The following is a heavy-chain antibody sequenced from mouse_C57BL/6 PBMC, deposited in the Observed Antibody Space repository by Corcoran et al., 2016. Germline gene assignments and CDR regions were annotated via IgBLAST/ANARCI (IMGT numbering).Heavy chain of an antibody. J-gene: IGHJ4*01. V-gene: IGHV1-18*01. CDR1: GYTFTDYN. CDR2: INPNNGGT. D-gene: IGHD2-1*01. CDR3: ARGTLLNAMDY. Sequence: EVQLQQSGPELVKPGASVKIPCKASGYTFTDYNMDWVKQSHGKSLEWIGDINPNNGGTIYNQKFKGKATLTVDKSSSTAYMELRSLTSEDTAVYYCARGTLLNAMDYWGQGTSVTVSS.